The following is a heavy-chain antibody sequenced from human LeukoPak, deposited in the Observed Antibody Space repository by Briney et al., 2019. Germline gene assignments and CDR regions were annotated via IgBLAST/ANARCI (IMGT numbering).Heavy chain of an antibody. CDR3: ARGPSTLGDTAMVEIDY. CDR1: GGSVSSGSYY. D-gene: IGHD5-18*01. V-gene: IGHV4-39*07. CDR2: INHSGST. J-gene: IGHJ4*02. Sequence: SETLSLTCTVSGGSVSSGSYYWSWIRQPPGKGLEWIGEINHSGSTNYNPSLKSRVTISVDTSKNQFSLKLSSVTAADTAVYYCARGPSTLGDTAMVEIDYWGQGTLVTASS.